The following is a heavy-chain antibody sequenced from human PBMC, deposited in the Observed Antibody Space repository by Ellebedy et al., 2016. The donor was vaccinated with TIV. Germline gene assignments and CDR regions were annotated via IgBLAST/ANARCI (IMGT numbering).Heavy chain of an antibody. Sequence: GESLKISCAASGFTFSTYGMHWIRQAPGEGLEWVADIWDDGSKKYYADSGKGRFTISRDNSKNTLFLQMNSLRAEDTAVYYCATGVGAVRPFDNWGQGTLVTVSS. D-gene: IGHD6-6*01. CDR1: GFTFSTYG. V-gene: IGHV3-33*01. CDR2: IWDDGSKK. CDR3: ATGVGAVRPFDN. J-gene: IGHJ4*02.